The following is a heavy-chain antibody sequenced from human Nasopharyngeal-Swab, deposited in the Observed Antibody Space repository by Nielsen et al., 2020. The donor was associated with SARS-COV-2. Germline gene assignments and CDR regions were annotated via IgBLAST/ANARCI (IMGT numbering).Heavy chain of an antibody. CDR2: IYYSGST. CDR1: GGSISSSSYY. V-gene: IGHV4-39*07. J-gene: IGHJ2*01. CDR3: ARESPPDWYFDL. Sequence: ESLKISCPVSGGSISSSSYYWGWIRPPPGKGLEWIGSIYYSGSTYYNPSLKSRVTISVDTSKNQFSLKLSSVTAADTAVYYCARESPPDWYFDLWGRGTLVTVSS.